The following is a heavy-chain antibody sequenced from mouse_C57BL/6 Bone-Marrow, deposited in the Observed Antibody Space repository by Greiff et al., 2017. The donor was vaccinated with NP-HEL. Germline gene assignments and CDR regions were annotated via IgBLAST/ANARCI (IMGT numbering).Heavy chain of an antibody. CDR1: GYTFTDYN. J-gene: IGHJ3*01. CDR3: ERYWDGGGFAY. V-gene: IGHV1-18*01. Sequence: VHVKQSGPELVKPGASVKIPCKASGYTFTDYNMDWVKQSHGKSLEWIGDINPNNGGTIYNQKFKGKATLTVDKSSSTAYMELRSLTSEDTAVYYCERYWDGGGFAYWGQGTLVTVSA. D-gene: IGHD4-1*01. CDR2: INPNNGGT.